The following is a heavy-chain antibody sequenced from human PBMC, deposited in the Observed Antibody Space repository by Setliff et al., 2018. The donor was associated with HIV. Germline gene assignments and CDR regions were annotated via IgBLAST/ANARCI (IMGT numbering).Heavy chain of an antibody. CDR3: TTFSSGFSSDSVDY. CDR1: GFTFTKAW. Sequence: GGSLRLSCVASGFTFTKAWMSWVRQAPGMGLEWVGRIESKTDGGTTDYAAPVKGRFTISRDDPKNTLYLQMSSLKTEDTAVYYCTTFSSGFSSDSVDYWGQGTLVTVSS. CDR2: IESKTDGGTT. J-gene: IGHJ4*02. V-gene: IGHV3-15*04. D-gene: IGHD6-25*01.